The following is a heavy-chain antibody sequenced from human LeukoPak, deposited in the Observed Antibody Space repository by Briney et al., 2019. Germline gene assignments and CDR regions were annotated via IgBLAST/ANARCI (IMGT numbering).Heavy chain of an antibody. J-gene: IGHJ5*02. CDR2: INPSTGGT. Sequence: ASVKASCKASGYTFIGYYMHWVRQAPGQGLEWMGRINPSTGGTNSAQKFQGRVTMTRDTSTSTAYMELSRLTSDDTAIYYCARGQPYGDYNYFDPWGQGTLVTVSS. CDR3: ARGQPYGDYNYFDP. D-gene: IGHD4-17*01. CDR1: GYTFIGYY. V-gene: IGHV1-2*06.